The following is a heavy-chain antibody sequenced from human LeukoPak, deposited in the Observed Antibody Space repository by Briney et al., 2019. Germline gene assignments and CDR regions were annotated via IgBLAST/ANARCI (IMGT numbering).Heavy chain of an antibody. CDR1: GGSISSGSYY. CDR3: ARGPNDY. CDR2: IYTSGST. J-gene: IGHJ4*02. Sequence: SETLSLTCTVSGGSISSGSYYWSWIRQPAGKGLEWIGRIYTSGSTNYNPSLKSRVTISVDTSKNQFSLKLSSVTAADTAVYYCARGPNDYWGQGTLVTVSS. V-gene: IGHV4-61*02.